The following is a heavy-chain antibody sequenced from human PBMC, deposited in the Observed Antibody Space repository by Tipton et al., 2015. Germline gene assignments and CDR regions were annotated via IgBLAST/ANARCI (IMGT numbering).Heavy chain of an antibody. CDR3: ACQDYDSLARDYQTVDY. D-gene: IGHD3-9*01. V-gene: IGHV4-38-2*01. CDR1: AYSISSDYY. Sequence: TLSLTCAVSAYSISSDYYWGWIRQPPGKGLEWIGSISHSGNTYYNPSLKGRVTMSLDTSKNQFSLKLPSVTAADTAVYYCACQDYDSLARDYQTVDYWGQGPLVTVSS. J-gene: IGHJ4*02. CDR2: ISHSGNT.